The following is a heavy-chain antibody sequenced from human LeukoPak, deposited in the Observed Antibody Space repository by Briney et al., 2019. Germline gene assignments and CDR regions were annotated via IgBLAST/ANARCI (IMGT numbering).Heavy chain of an antibody. J-gene: IGHJ3*02. D-gene: IGHD2-15*01. CDR3: ARLDYCSGGNCYTAFDI. CDR2: IYPGDSDT. Sequence: GESQKISCKGSGYSFARYWIGWVRQMPGKGLEWMGIIYPGDSDTRYSSSFQGQVTISADKSISTAYLQWSSLKASDTAMYYCARLDYCSGGNCYTAFDIWGQGTMVTVSS. V-gene: IGHV5-51*01. CDR1: GYSFARYW.